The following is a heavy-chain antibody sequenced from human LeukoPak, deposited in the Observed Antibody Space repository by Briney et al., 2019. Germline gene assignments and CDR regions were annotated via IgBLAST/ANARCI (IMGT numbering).Heavy chain of an antibody. J-gene: IGHJ4*02. V-gene: IGHV1-18*01. CDR2: ISAYNGNT. Sequence: GASVKVSCKASGYTFTSYGISWVRQAPGQGLEWMGWISAYNGNTNYAQKFQGRVTMTRDTSISTAYMELSRLRSDDTAVYYCARVDSGSYHFLFDYWGQGTLVTVSS. D-gene: IGHD1-26*01. CDR3: ARVDSGSYHFLFDY. CDR1: GYTFTSYG.